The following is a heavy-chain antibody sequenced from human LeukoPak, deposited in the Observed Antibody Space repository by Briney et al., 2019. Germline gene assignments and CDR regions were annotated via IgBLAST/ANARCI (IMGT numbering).Heavy chain of an antibody. CDR2: IYYSGST. CDR3: ARRDNRITIFGVVSAFDI. V-gene: IGHV4-59*01. CDR1: GGSISSYY. D-gene: IGHD3-3*01. J-gene: IGHJ3*02. Sequence: SETLSLTCTVSGGSISSYYWSWIRQPPGKGLEWIGYIYYSGSTNYNPSLKSRVTISVDTSKNQFSLKLSSVTAADTAVYYCARRDNRITIFGVVSAFDIWGQGTMVTVSS.